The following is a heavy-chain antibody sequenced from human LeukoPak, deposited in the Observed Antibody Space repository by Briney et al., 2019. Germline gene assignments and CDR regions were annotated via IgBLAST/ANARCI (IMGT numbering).Heavy chain of an antibody. CDR3: ARGWDYDSGGRPTAYVY. CDR2: IIPIFGTA. CDR1: GYTFTSYG. D-gene: IGHD3-22*01. Sequence: SVKVSCKASGYTFTSYGISWVRQAPGQGLEWMGGIIPIFGTANYAQKFQGKVTITADESTSTAYMELSSLRSEDTAIYYCARGWDYDSGGRPTAYVYWGQGTLVSVSS. J-gene: IGHJ4*02. V-gene: IGHV1-69*13.